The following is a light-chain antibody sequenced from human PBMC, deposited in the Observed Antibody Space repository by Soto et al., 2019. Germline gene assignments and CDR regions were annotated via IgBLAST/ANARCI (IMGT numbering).Light chain of an antibody. V-gene: IGLV8-61*01. Sequence: QTVVTQEPSFSVSPGRTVTLTCGLSSGSVSTSYYPSWYQQTPGQTPRTLIYTTNTRSSGVPDRFSGSILGNKAALTITGAKADDESDYYWALYMGSGIWVFGGGTKLTVL. CDR2: TTN. CDR1: SGSVSTSYY. J-gene: IGLJ3*02. CDR3: ALYMGSGIWV.